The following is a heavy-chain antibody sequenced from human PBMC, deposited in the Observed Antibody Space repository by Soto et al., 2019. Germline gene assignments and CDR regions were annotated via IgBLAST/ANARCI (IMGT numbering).Heavy chain of an antibody. CDR3: ARDLLSLERMNWFDP. CDR2: ISSSSSYI. CDR1: GFTFSSYS. V-gene: IGHV3-21*01. Sequence: GGSLRLSCAASGFTFSSYSMNWVRQAPGKGLEWVSSISSSSSYIYYADSVKGRFTISRDNAKNSLYLQMNSLRAEDTAVYYCARDLLSLERMNWFDPWGQGTLVTVSS. D-gene: IGHD1-1*01. J-gene: IGHJ5*02.